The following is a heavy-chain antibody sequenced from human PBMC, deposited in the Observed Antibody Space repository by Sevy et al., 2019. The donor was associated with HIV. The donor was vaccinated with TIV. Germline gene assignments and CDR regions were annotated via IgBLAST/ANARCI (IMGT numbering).Heavy chain of an antibody. CDR3: ARAYGDYVGGYYFDY. D-gene: IGHD4-17*01. Sequence: GGSLRLSCAASGFTFSLYCLNWVRQAPGKGLEWVSSITRSSSYIYYTDSVKGRFTISRDNAKNSLYLQMNSLRVEDTAVYYCARAYGDYVGGYYFDYWGQGALVTVSS. CDR1: GFTFSLYC. CDR2: ITRSSSYI. J-gene: IGHJ4*02. V-gene: IGHV3-21*01.